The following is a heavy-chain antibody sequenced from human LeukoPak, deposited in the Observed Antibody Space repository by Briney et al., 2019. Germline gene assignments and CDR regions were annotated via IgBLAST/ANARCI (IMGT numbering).Heavy chain of an antibody. CDR1: GYSISSGYY. CDR3: VGLGIMDV. V-gene: IGHV4-38-2*02. Sequence: SETLSLTCTVSGYSISSGYYWGWIRQPPGKGLEWIGSIYHSGSTYYNPSLKSRVTISVDTSKNQFSLKLSSVTAADTAVYYCVGLGIMDVWGKGTTVTVSS. J-gene: IGHJ6*03. D-gene: IGHD3-10*01. CDR2: IYHSGST.